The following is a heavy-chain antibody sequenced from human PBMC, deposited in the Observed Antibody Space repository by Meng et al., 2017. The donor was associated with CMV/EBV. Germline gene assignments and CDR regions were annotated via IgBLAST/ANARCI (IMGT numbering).Heavy chain of an antibody. J-gene: IGHJ3*02. CDR1: GGTFSSYA. V-gene: IGHV1-8*02. D-gene: IGHD3-16*01. CDR3: ARVGVSLDAFDI. CDR2: MNPNSGNT. Sequence: ASVKVSCQASGGTFSSYAISWVRQAPGQGLEWMGWMNPNSGNTGYAQKFQGRVTMTRNTSISTAYMELSSLRSEDTAVYYCARVGVSLDAFDIWGEGTMVTVSS.